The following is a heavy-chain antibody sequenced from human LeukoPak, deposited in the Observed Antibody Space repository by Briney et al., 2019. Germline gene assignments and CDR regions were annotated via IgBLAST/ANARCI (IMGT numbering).Heavy chain of an antibody. D-gene: IGHD3-22*01. CDR3: AGGYDTTGYFSY. V-gene: IGHV4-59*01. Sequence: SETLSLTCTVSGGSISSYYWSWIRQPPGKGLEWIGYIYYSGSTNYNPSLKSRVTISVDTSKNQFSLKLSSVTAADTAVYYCAGGYDTTGYFSYWGQGTLVTVSS. CDR2: IYYSGST. J-gene: IGHJ4*02. CDR1: GGSISSYY.